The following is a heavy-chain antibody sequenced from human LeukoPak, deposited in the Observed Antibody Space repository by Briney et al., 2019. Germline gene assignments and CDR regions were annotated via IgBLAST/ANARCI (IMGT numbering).Heavy chain of an antibody. V-gene: IGHV4-39*01. D-gene: IGHD2-2*01. CDR1: GGSISSGTYY. J-gene: IGHJ3*02. CDR2: INYGGST. Sequence: SETLSLTCSVSGGSISSGTYYWAWIRQPPGQGLEWIGCINYGGSTYSNPSLKSRVTISVDTSKNQFSLKLNSVTAADTAVYYCANYCSSTSCSPGDDAFDIWGQGTMVTVSS. CDR3: ANYCSSTSCSPGDDAFDI.